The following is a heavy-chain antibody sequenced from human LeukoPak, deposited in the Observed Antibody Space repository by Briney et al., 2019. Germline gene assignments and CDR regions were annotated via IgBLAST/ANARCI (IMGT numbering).Heavy chain of an antibody. V-gene: IGHV3-23*01. D-gene: IGHD2-2*01. CDR3: AKARNLVVVPAIDY. CDR2: ISHTSGTT. Sequence: GGSLRLSCEVSGYTFSGFAVSWVRQAPGKGLEWVSTISHTSGTTYYADSVKGRFTISRDNSKNTLYLQMNSLRAEDTAVYYCAKARNLVVVPAIDYWGQGTLVTVSS. CDR1: GYTFSGFA. J-gene: IGHJ4*02.